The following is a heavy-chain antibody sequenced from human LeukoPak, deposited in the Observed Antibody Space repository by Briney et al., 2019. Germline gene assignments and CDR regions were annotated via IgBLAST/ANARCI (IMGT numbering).Heavy chain of an antibody. Sequence: PGRSLRLSCAASGLNFNIYSMHWVRQAPGKGLEWVSLISYDGSNKKYGDSVKGRFTISRDNSKNTVYLQMNSLRAEDTAVYYCARDRKMRAAWEGELFRGFDYWGLGTLVTVSS. CDR1: GLNFNIYS. D-gene: IGHD1-26*01. J-gene: IGHJ4*02. CDR2: ISYDGSNK. CDR3: ARDRKMRAAWEGELFRGFDY. V-gene: IGHV3-30*03.